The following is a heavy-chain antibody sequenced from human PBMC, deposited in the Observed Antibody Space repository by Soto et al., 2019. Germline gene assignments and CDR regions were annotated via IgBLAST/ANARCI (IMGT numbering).Heavy chain of an antibody. J-gene: IGHJ5*02. V-gene: IGHV4-34*01. Sequence: PSETLSLTCAVYGGSFSGYYWSWIRQPPGKGLEWIGEINHSGTTNYNPSLKSRVTISVDTSKNQSSLKLSSVTAADTAVYYCARGHSIAARGWFDPWGQGTLVTVSS. D-gene: IGHD6-25*01. CDR3: ARGHSIAARGWFDP. CDR1: GGSFSGYY. CDR2: INHSGTT.